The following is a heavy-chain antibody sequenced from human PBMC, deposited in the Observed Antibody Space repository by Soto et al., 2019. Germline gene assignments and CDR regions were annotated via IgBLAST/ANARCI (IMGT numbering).Heavy chain of an antibody. J-gene: IGHJ4*02. V-gene: IGHV3-23*01. CDR1: GCTLSSDA. CDR2: ISGSGGSK. CDR3: AKGRRPGLYISSYPFDY. Sequence: GGALRHSCAASGCTLSSDAMSWGRQAPRKGLEGVSAISGSGGSKYYADSVKGRFTVARDNSKNALYLQMNSLRAEDTAVYYCAKGRRPGLYISSYPFDYWGQGTLVTVSS. D-gene: IGHD6-6*01.